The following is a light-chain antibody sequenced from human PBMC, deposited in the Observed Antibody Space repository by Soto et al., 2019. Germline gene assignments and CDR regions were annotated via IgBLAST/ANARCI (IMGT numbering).Light chain of an antibody. CDR1: SSDVGSYDL. V-gene: IGLV2-23*03. CDR2: EGS. CDR3: CSYAGSNTFV. Sequence: QSALTQPASVSGSPGQSITISCTGTSSDVGSYDLVSWYQQHPGKAPKLMIYEGSKRPSGVSNRFSGSKSGNTASLTISGLQDEDEADYYCCSYAGSNTFVFGTGTKVTVL. J-gene: IGLJ1*01.